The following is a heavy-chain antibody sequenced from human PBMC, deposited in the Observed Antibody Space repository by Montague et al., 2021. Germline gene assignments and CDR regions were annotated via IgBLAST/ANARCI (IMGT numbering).Heavy chain of an antibody. Sequence: SETLSLTCTVSGGSISSSSYYRGWIRQPPGKGLEWIGSIYYSGNTYYNPSLKSRVTISVDPSKNQFSLRLSSVTAADTAVYYCARPNIVTIHWYFDLWGRGTLVLVSS. J-gene: IGHJ2*01. CDR1: GGSISSSSYY. V-gene: IGHV4-39*01. CDR2: IYYSGNT. CDR3: ARPNIVTIHWYFDL. D-gene: IGHD5-12*01.